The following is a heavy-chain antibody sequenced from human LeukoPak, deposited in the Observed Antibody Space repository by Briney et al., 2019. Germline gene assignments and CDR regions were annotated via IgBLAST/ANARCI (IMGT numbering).Heavy chain of an antibody. V-gene: IGHV4-59*01. Sequence: PSETLSLTCTVSGGSISSYYWSWIRQPPGKGLEWIGYIYYSGSTNYNPSLKSRVTISVDTSKNQFSLKLSSVTAADTAVYYCARDQSTIFGVVMGYYTDVWGKGTTVTVSS. CDR1: GGSISSYY. D-gene: IGHD3-3*01. CDR2: IYYSGST. CDR3: ARDQSTIFGVVMGYYTDV. J-gene: IGHJ6*03.